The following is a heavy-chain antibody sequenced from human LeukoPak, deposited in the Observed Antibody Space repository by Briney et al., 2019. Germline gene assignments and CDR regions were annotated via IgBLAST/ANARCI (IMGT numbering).Heavy chain of an antibody. CDR3: PRQEWEILDWLYHDY. CDR1: GGSISSSSYY. Sequence: SETLSLTCTVSGGSISSSSYYWGWVRQPPGKGLEWIGSIYYSGSTYYNPSLKSRVTISVDTSKNQFSLKLSSVRAPAAAVYYGPRQEWEILDWLYHDYSAQGTLVTVSS. D-gene: IGHD3/OR15-3a*01. CDR2: IYYSGST. V-gene: IGHV4-39*01. J-gene: IGHJ4*02.